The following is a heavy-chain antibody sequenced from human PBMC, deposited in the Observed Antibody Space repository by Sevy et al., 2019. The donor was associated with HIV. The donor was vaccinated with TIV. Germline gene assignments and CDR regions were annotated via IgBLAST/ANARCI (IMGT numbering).Heavy chain of an antibody. CDR3: TTACSSTSCYRDYYYYYMDV. J-gene: IGHJ6*03. CDR2: IKSKTDGGTT. Sequence: GGSLRLSCAASGFTFSNAWMSWVRQAPGKGLEWVGRIKSKTDGGTTDYAAPVKGRFTISRDDSKNTLYLQMNSLKTEDTVVYYCTTACSSTSCYRDYYYYYMDVWGKGTTVTVSS. CDR1: GFTFSNAW. D-gene: IGHD2-2*02. V-gene: IGHV3-15*01.